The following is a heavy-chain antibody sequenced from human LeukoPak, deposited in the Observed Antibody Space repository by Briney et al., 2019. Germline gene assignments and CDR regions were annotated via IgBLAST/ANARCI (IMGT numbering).Heavy chain of an antibody. D-gene: IGHD3-3*01. CDR3: ASDFRVHYYYMDV. Sequence: PGGSLRLSCAASGFIVSSNYMSWVRQAPGKGLEWVSVIYSGGSTYYADSVKGRFTISRDNSKNTLYLQMNSLRAEDTAVYYCASDFRVHYYYMDVWGKGTTVTVSS. J-gene: IGHJ6*03. CDR2: IYSGGST. CDR1: GFIVSSNY. V-gene: IGHV3-66*02.